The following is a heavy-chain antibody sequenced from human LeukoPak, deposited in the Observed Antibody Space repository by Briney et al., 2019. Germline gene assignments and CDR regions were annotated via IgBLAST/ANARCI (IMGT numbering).Heavy chain of an antibody. CDR2: ISYDGSNK. D-gene: IGHD1-26*01. CDR3: ARDLYSGSSAPTDY. J-gene: IGHJ4*02. CDR1: GFTFSSYG. Sequence: GRSLRLSCAASGFTFSSYGMHWVRQAPGKGLEWVAVISYDGSNKYYADSVKGRFTISRDNSKNTLYLQMNSLRAEDTAVYYCARDLYSGSSAPTDYWGQGTLVTVSS. V-gene: IGHV3-30*03.